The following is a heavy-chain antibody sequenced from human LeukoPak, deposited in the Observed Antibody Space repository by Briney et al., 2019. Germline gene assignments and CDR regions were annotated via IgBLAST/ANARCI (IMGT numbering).Heavy chain of an antibody. V-gene: IGHV4-59*11. J-gene: IGHJ4*02. CDR2: VFDSGRT. CDR3: TTIKRGNIFGYFDF. Sequence: SETLSLTCTVSGGSMTTHNWNWIRQTPGKGLEWIGYVFDSGRTKENPSLKSRVTLSADTSKNQLSLRLSSVTAADTAVHYCTTIKRGNIFGYFDFWGQGILVAVSS. D-gene: IGHD5-18*01. CDR1: GGSMTTHN.